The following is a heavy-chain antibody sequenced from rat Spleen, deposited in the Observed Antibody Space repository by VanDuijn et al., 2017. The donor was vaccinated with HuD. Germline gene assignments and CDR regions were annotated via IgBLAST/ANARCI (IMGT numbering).Heavy chain of an antibody. CDR3: ARPVFDY. CDR2: VSYEGSGT. V-gene: IGHV5-22*01. J-gene: IGHJ2*01. CDR1: GFTFSDYY. Sequence: EVQLVESGGGLVQPGRSLKLSCAASGFTFSDYYMAWVRQAPKKGLEWVASVSYEGSGTYYGDSVKGRFTISRDNAKSTLYLQMNSLRSEDTATYFCARPVFDYWGQGVMVTVSS.